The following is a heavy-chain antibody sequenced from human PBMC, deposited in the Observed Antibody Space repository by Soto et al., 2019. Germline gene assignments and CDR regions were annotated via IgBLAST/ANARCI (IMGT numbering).Heavy chain of an antibody. CDR3: ASHEAGWHFDS. CDR1: RGSISSGTNY. D-gene: IGHD6-25*01. J-gene: IGHJ4*02. CDR2: IYYTGSP. V-gene: IGHV4-39*01. Sequence: SETLSLTCTVSRGSISSGTNYWAWIRQPPGKGLEWIANIYYTGSPFNNPSRRSRVTIPLHTTKNQLPLKLRPVTAADPAVYSCASHEAGWHFDSCGQGTLVTASS.